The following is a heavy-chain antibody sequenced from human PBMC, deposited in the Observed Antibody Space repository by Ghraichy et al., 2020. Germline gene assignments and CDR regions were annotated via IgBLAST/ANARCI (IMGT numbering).Heavy chain of an antibody. CDR3: ARGPDYYDSSGSLGD. V-gene: IGHV1-69*06. J-gene: IGHJ4*02. Sequence: SVKVSCKASGGTFSSYAISWVRQAPGQGLEWMGGIIPIFVTANYAQKFQGRVTITADKSTSTAYMELSSLRSEDTAVYYCARGPDYYDSSGSLGDWGQGTLVTVSS. CDR1: GGTFSSYA. D-gene: IGHD3-22*01. CDR2: IIPIFVTA.